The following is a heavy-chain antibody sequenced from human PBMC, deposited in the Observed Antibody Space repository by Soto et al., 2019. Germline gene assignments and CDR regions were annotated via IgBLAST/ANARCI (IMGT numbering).Heavy chain of an antibody. Sequence: EVQLVESGGGLVQPGRSLRLSCVASGFTFDDYAVYWVRQAPGKGLEWVSGISWNSGSIGYADSVKGRFTISRDNARNSLYLQMSSLRPEDTALYYCAKPSAGSSYSFGYWGQGTLVTVSS. V-gene: IGHV3-9*01. CDR2: ISWNSGSI. J-gene: IGHJ4*02. CDR3: AKPSAGSSYSFGY. D-gene: IGHD2-15*01. CDR1: GFTFDDYA.